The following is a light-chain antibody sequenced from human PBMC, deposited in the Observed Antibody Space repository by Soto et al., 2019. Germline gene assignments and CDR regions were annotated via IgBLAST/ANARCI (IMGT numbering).Light chain of an antibody. CDR2: GAT. J-gene: IGKJ1*01. Sequence: EIVLTQSPGTLSLSPGERATLSCRASQSVNINYLDWYQQKPGKAPRLLIYGATSRATGIPDRLSGSGSGTDFTLTISRLEPEDFAVYYCQQYGSSGTFGQGTKVDIK. V-gene: IGKV3-20*01. CDR3: QQYGSSGT. CDR1: QSVNINY.